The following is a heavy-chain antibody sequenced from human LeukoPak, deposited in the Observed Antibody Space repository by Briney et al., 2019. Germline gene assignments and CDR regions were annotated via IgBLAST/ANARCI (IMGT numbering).Heavy chain of an antibody. J-gene: IGHJ5*02. CDR1: GGSISGSDYY. V-gene: IGHV4-39*07. CDR3: ARGWRGCSSTSCYTDWFDP. CDR2: IFYTGGT. D-gene: IGHD2-2*02. Sequence: SETLSLTCTVSGGSISGSDYYWAWIRQPPGKGLEWIGSIFYTGGTYYNPSLKSRVTVSVDTSKNQFSLKLSSVTAADTAVYYCARGWRGCSSTSCYTDWFDPWGQGILVTVSS.